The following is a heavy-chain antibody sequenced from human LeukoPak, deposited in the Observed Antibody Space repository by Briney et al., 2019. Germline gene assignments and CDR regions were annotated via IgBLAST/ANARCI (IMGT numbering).Heavy chain of an antibody. CDR1: GYNFTNYW. J-gene: IGHJ4*02. D-gene: IGHD6-19*01. Sequence: GESLKISCKVSGYNFTNYWIGWVRQMPGKGLEWVGIIYPGDSDTRYSTSFQGQVTISADKSITTAYLQWSSLKASHTAMYYCARGRYSRGWFDYWGQGTLVTVSS. CDR3: ARGRYSRGWFDY. CDR2: IYPGDSDT. V-gene: IGHV5-51*01.